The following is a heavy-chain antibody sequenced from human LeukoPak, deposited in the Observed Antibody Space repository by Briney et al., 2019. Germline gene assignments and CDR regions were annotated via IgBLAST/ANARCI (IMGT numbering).Heavy chain of an antibody. V-gene: IGHV3-30-3*01. CDR3: AKVLGNSGSYLARRYFDY. CDR1: GFTFSSYA. Sequence: GGSLRLSCAASGFTFSSYAMHWVRQAPGKGLEWVAVISYDGSNKYYADSVKGRFTISRDNSKNTLYLQMNSLRAEDTAVYYCAKVLGNSGSYLARRYFDYWGQGTLVTVSS. J-gene: IGHJ4*02. CDR2: ISYDGSNK. D-gene: IGHD1-26*01.